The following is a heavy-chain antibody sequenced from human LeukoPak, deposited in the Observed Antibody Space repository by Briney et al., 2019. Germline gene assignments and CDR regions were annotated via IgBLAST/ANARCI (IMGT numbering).Heavy chain of an antibody. Sequence: PSETLSLTCTVSGGSISSSSYYWGWIRQPPGKGLEWIGSIYYSGRTYYNPSLKSRVTISVDTSRNQFSLKLSSVTAADTAVYYCARLLSADIVLMVYAIPNAFDIWGQGTMVTVSS. CDR1: GGSISSSSYY. D-gene: IGHD2-8*01. V-gene: IGHV4-39*01. J-gene: IGHJ3*02. CDR3: ARLLSADIVLMVYAIPNAFDI. CDR2: IYYSGRT.